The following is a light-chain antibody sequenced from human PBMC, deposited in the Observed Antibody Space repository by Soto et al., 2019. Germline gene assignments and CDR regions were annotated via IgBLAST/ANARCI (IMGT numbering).Light chain of an antibody. CDR3: QQRSNWPPWT. V-gene: IGKV3-11*01. Sequence: EIVLTQYPCTLSFSPGERATLSCRASQSVSSNFLAWYQQKPGQAPRLLIYDASNRATGIPARFSGSGSGTDFTLTISSLEPEDFAVYYCQQRSNWPPWTFGQGTKVDI. CDR2: DAS. CDR1: QSVSSN. J-gene: IGKJ1*01.